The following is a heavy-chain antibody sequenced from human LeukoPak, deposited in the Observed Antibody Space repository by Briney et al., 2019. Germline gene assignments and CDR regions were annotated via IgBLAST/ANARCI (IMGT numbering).Heavy chain of an antibody. V-gene: IGHV1-69*05. D-gene: IGHD5-24*01. CDR1: GGTFSSYA. Sequence: ASVKVSCKASGGTFSSYAISWVRQAPGQGLEWMGGIIPIFGTANYAQKFQGRVTITTDESTSTAYMELSSLRSEDTAAYYCARSGDGYNYYYMDVWGKGTTVTVSS. CDR3: ARSGDGYNYYYMDV. CDR2: IIPIFGTA. J-gene: IGHJ6*03.